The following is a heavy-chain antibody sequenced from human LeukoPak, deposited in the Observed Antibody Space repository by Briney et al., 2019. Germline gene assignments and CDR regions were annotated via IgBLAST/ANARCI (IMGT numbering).Heavy chain of an antibody. J-gene: IGHJ3*02. Sequence: GWSLRLSCPASGFTFTSYAISWLRQAPGKGRDWVSAITGTGGSTYYAASVKGRFTVSRDNSKNTLYLQMSSLRAEDTAMYYCAKVRDTRDWYKDAFDIWGQGTRVTVSS. D-gene: IGHD6-19*01. CDR1: GFTFTSYA. CDR3: AKVRDTRDWYKDAFDI. V-gene: IGHV3-23*01. CDR2: ITGTGGST.